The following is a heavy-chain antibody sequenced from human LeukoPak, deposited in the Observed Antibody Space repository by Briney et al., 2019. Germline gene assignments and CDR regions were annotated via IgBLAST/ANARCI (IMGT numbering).Heavy chain of an antibody. V-gene: IGHV3-7*03. Sequence: PGGSLRLSCGASGFSFTTYWMGWVRQAPGKGLEWVANIKQDGTEKYYVDSVKGRFTISRDNAKNTLYLQMNSLRVEDTAVYYCAKDSRGYQDYFDYWGQGTLVTVSS. D-gene: IGHD3-22*01. J-gene: IGHJ4*02. CDR2: IKQDGTEK. CDR3: AKDSRGYQDYFDY. CDR1: GFSFTTYW.